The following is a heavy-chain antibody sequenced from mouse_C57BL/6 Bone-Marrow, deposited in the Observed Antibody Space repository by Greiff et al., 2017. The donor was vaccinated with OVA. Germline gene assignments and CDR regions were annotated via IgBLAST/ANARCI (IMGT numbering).Heavy chain of an antibody. V-gene: IGHV5-17*01. Sequence: EVKLVESGGGLVKPGGSLKLSCAASGFTFSDYGMHWVRQAPEKGLEWVAYISSGSSTIYYADTVKGRFTISRDNAKNTLFLQMTSLRSEDTAMYYCARDGSSWGYYAMDYWGQGTSVTVSS. J-gene: IGHJ4*01. CDR1: GFTFSDYG. CDR3: ARDGSSWGYYAMDY. D-gene: IGHD1-1*01. CDR2: ISSGSSTI.